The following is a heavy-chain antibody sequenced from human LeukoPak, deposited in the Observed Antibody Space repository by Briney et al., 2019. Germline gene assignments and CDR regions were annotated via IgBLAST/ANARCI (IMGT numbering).Heavy chain of an antibody. CDR1: GFPFINYW. CDR3: ATDGEGGSLLSY. J-gene: IGHJ4*02. D-gene: IGHD3-16*01. V-gene: IGHV3-74*01. Sequence: GGSLRLSCAASGFPFINYWMHGVRQAPGKGLVGVSRINSDGSTTSYVDSVKGRFTISRDNAKNTLYLQMNSLRAEDTAVYYCATDGEGGSLLSYWGQGTLVTVSS. CDR2: INSDGSTT.